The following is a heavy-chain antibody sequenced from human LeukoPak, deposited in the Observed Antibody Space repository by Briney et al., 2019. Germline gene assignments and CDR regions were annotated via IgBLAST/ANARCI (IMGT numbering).Heavy chain of an antibody. D-gene: IGHD6-13*01. CDR2: IYYSGST. J-gene: IGHJ4*02. CDR1: GGSISSYY. CDR3: AGGMTAAAAY. V-gene: IGHV4-59*12. Sequence: KSSETLSLTCTVSGGSISSYYWSWIRQPPGKGLEWIGYIYYSGSTNYNPSLKSRVTISVDTSKNQFSLKLSSVTAADTAVYYCAGGMTAAAAYWGQGTLVTVSS.